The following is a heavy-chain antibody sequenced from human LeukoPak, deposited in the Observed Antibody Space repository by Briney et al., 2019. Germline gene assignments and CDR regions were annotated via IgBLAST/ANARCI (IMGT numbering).Heavy chain of an antibody. CDR2: INHSGDT. CDR1: GTSFTHYY. J-gene: IGHJ5*02. Sequence: SETLSLTCNVSGTSFTHYYWSWIRQTPEKGLEWSGQINHSGDTNYNPSLRSRITLSVDRSKNQFSLKVTSVTAADTGVYYCARGPGTVGLSPWGQGTLVTVSS. CDR3: ARGPGTVGLSP. D-gene: IGHD1/OR15-1a*01. V-gene: IGHV4-34*01.